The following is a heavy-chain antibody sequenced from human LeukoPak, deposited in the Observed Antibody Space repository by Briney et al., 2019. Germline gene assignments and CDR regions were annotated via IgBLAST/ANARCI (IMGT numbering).Heavy chain of an antibody. CDR1: GFTFSSYG. CDR2: SSNDGSNK. V-gene: IGHV3-30*03. Sequence: GGSLRLSCAASGFTFSSYGLHWVRQAPGKGLEWVAVSSNDGSNKYYADSLKGRFTISRDSAKNTLYLQMNSLRAEDTAVYYCARDGGFGYCLDVWGQGTTVTVSS. D-gene: IGHD3-3*01. CDR3: ARDGGFGYCLDV. J-gene: IGHJ6*02.